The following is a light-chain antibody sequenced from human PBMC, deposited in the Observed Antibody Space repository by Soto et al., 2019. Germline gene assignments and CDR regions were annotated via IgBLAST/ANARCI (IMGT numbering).Light chain of an antibody. CDR1: ESLLYIDGVTY. CDR2: RIS. Sequence: DVLMTQSPVSLPVGLGQPASISCRSSESLLYIDGVTYLNWLQQRPGQSPRRLIYRISNRDSGVPDRFSGSGYGTDFTLTISSLQPEDFATYYCQQANSFSITFGQGTRLEIK. J-gene: IGKJ5*01. CDR3: QQANSFSIT. V-gene: IGKV2-30*01.